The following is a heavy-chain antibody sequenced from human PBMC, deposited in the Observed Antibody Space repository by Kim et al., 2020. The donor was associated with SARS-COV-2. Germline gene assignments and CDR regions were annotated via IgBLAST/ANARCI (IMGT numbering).Heavy chain of an antibody. Sequence: GGSLRLSCAASGFTFSTYSMSWVRQAPGKGLQWVSTVRTSGNTYYTDSVKGRFTISRDTSKNTLSLQMNSLRAEDTAVYYCVKETGSGYTNYFDYWGQGALVTVSS. V-gene: IGHV3-23*01. CDR3: VKETGSGYTNYFDY. J-gene: IGHJ4*02. D-gene: IGHD5-12*01. CDR1: GFTFSTYS. CDR2: VRTSGNT.